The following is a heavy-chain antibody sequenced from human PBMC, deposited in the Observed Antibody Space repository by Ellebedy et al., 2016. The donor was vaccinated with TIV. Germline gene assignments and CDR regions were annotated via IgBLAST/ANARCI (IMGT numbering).Heavy chain of an antibody. CDR3: ARGRSHSLGDIVVVPSAFYSYYYMDV. J-gene: IGHJ6*03. CDR1: GGSFSYHY. V-gene: IGHV4-34*01. D-gene: IGHD2-2*01. Sequence: SQTLSLTXXVYGGSFSYHYWSWIRQPPGKGLEWIGEINHSGSTNYDPSLKGRVTISVDTSKSQFSLKLSSVTAADTAVYYCARGRSHSLGDIVVVPSAFYSYYYMDVWGKGTTVTVSS. CDR2: INHSGST.